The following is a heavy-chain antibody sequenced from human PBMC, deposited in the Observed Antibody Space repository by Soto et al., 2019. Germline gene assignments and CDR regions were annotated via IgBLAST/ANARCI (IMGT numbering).Heavy chain of an antibody. CDR2: ISGSGNTI. CDR1: GFTFSTNA. J-gene: IGHJ4*02. CDR3: AKGGYDTYGYYLRSLDY. Sequence: GGSLRLSCAASGFTFSTNAMSWVRQAPGMGLEFVSLISGSGNTIYYADSVKGRFTISRDNSKNTVSLQMNSRRAEDTAVYYCAKGGYDTYGYYLRSLDYWGQGTLVTVSS. D-gene: IGHD3-3*01. V-gene: IGHV3-23*01.